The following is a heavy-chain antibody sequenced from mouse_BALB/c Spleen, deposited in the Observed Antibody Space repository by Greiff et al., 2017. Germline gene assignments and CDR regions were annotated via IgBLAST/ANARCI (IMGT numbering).Heavy chain of an antibody. D-gene: IGHD3-1*01. CDR1: GYTFTSYW. CDR2: INPSNGRT. V-gene: IGHV1S81*02. CDR3: ARLGYGYAMDY. Sequence: QVQLQQPGAELVKPGASVKLSCKASGYTFTSYWMHWVKQRPGQGLEWIGEINPSNGRTNYNEKFKSKATLTVDKSSSTAYMQLSSLTSEDSAVYYCARLGYGYAMDYWGQGTSVTVSS. J-gene: IGHJ4*01.